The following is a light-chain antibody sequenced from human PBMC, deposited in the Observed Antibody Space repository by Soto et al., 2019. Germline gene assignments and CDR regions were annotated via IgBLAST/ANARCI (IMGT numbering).Light chain of an antibody. CDR2: AAS. Sequence: DIQLTQSPSFLSASVGDRVSITCRASQGIRSYLAWYQQKPGKAPNLLIYAASTLQGGVPSRFSGSGSGTEFTLTISSLQPEDFATYYCQQLNSYPLTFGGGTKVDMK. CDR3: QQLNSYPLT. V-gene: IGKV1-9*01. CDR1: QGIRSY. J-gene: IGKJ4*01.